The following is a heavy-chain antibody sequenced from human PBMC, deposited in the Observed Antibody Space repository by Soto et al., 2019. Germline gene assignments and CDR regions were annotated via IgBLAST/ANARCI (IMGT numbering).Heavy chain of an antibody. J-gene: IGHJ4*02. CDR2: IWYDGSNK. Sequence: PGGSLRLSCAASGFTFSSYGMHWVRQAPGKGLEWVAVIWYDGSNKYYADSVKGRFTISRDNSKNTLYLQMNSLRAEDTAVYYCARAQRGEVTAIWDWGQGTLVTVSS. V-gene: IGHV3-33*01. D-gene: IGHD2-21*02. CDR3: ARAQRGEVTAIWD. CDR1: GFTFSSYG.